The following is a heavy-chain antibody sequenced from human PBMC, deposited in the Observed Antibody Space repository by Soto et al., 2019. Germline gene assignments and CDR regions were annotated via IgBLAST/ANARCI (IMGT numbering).Heavy chain of an antibody. CDR3: AKDLAIIGVNGAYDI. D-gene: IGHD3-3*01. CDR1: GGTFSSYA. Sequence: SVKVSCKASGGTFSSYAISWVRQAPGQGLEWLGGIIPIFGTANYAQKFQGRVTITADESTSTAYMELSSLRSEDTAVYYCAKDLAIIGVNGAYDIWGQGTMVTVSS. V-gene: IGHV1-69*13. CDR2: IIPIFGTA. J-gene: IGHJ3*02.